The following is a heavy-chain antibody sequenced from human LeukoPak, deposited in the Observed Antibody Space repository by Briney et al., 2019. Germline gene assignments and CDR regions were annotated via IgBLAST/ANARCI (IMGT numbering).Heavy chain of an antibody. Sequence: ASVKVSCKASGYTFTSYYMHWVRQAPGQGLEWMGIINPSGGSTSYAQKFQGRVTVTRDTSTSTVYMELSSLRSEDTAAYYCARDLTMATNQGGSYYFDHWGQGTLVTVSS. D-gene: IGHD5-24*01. CDR1: GYTFTSYY. V-gene: IGHV1-46*01. CDR3: ARDLTMATNQGGSYYFDH. J-gene: IGHJ4*02. CDR2: INPSGGST.